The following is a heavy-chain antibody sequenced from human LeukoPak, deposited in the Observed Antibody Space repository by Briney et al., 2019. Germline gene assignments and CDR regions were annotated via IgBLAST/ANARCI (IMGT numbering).Heavy chain of an antibody. CDR3: ARSGYSYGYRSDY. D-gene: IGHD5-18*01. CDR1: GGSISSYY. V-gene: IGHV4-59*12. CDR2: IYYSGST. J-gene: IGHJ4*02. Sequence: SETLSLTCTVSGGSISSYYWSWIRQSPGKGLEWIGYIYYSGSTNFNPSLKSRVTISVDTSKNQFSLKLSSVTAADTAVYYCARSGYSYGYRSDYWGQGTLVTVSS.